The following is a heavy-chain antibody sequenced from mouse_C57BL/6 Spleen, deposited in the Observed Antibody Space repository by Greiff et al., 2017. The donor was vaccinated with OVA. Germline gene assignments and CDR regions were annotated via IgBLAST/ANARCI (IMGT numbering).Heavy chain of an antibody. D-gene: IGHD1-1*01. CDR3: ARGDTTVQKRYFDV. Sequence: EVKLMESGPELVKPGASVKISCKASGYSFTDYNMNWVKQSNGKSLEWIGVINPNYGTTSYNQKFKGKATLTVDQSSSTAYMQLNSLTSEDSAVYYCARGDTTVQKRYFDVWGTGTTVTVSS. CDR2: INPNYGTT. CDR1: GYSFTDYN. J-gene: IGHJ1*03. V-gene: IGHV1-39*01.